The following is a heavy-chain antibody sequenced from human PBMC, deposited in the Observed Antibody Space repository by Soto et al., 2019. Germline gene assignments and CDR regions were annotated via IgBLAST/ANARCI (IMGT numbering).Heavy chain of an antibody. CDR3: ARVAPEYSSTPRRFVS. Sequence: GGSLRLSCAASGFTFGIYAMSWVRQAPGKGLEWVSSISGSGGSIYYAHSVKGRFTISRDKTKNTLDLQMNSLRAEDTAVYHCARVAPEYSSTPRRFVSWGPGTLVAVSS. V-gene: IGHV3-23*01. J-gene: IGHJ5*02. CDR1: GFTFGIYA. D-gene: IGHD6-13*01. CDR2: ISGSGGSI.